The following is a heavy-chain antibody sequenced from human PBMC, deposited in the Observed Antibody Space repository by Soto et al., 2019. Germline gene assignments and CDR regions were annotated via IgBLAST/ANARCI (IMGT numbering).Heavy chain of an antibody. CDR2: ISSSSSSI. Sequence: GLSLRLSCAASGFTFSSYSMNWVRQAPGKGLEWVSYISSSSSSIYYADSVKGRFTISRDNAKNALFLQMNSLTVEDTAVYYCARVFVVVPAARAYYYYYMDVWGKGTTVTVSS. CDR3: ARVFVVVPAARAYYYYYMDV. V-gene: IGHV3-21*01. J-gene: IGHJ6*03. D-gene: IGHD2-2*01. CDR1: GFTFSSYS.